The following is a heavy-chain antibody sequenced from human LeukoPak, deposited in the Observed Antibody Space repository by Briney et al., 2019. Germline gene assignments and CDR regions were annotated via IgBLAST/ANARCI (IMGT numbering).Heavy chain of an antibody. D-gene: IGHD3-10*01. J-gene: IGHJ6*02. CDR3: AREFVGLGRFGDRGAYGKDV. CDR2: ISASGADT. CDR1: GFTFSSYA. V-gene: IGHV3-23*01. Sequence: PGGSLRLSCAASGFTFSSYAMSWVRQAPGKGLEWVSTISASGADTFYIDSVKGRFSISRDNSKNTLHLQVNSLRAEDTAVYYCAREFVGLGRFGDRGAYGKDVWGQGTTVTVSS.